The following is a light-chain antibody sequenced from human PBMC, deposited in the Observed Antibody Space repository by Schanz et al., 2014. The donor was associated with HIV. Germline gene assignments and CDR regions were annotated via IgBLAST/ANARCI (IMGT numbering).Light chain of an antibody. V-gene: IGLV2-8*01. CDR3: SSYGGGDTLL. J-gene: IGLJ3*02. CDR1: SNDIGSYNY. CDR2: EVT. Sequence: QSALTQPPSASGSPGQSVTISCIGTSNDIGSYNYVSWYQQHPGKAPKLMIYEVTKRPSGVPDRFSGSKSGNTASLTVSGLQAEDEADYYCSSYGGGDTLLFGGGTKLTVL.